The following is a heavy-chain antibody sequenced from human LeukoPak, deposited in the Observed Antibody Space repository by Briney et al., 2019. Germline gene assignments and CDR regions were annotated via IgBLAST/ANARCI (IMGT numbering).Heavy chain of an antibody. D-gene: IGHD5-24*01. CDR1: GGSITSYY. CDR2: IYYTGST. Sequence: SETLSLTCTVSGGSITSYYWSWIRQSPGKGLEWIGYIYYTGSTTYSPSLKSRVTISVNTSKNQFSLKLSSVTAADTAVYYCARLGPVEMSTGRAFDIWGKGTMVTVSS. CDR3: ARLGPVEMSTGRAFDI. J-gene: IGHJ3*02. V-gene: IGHV4-59*08.